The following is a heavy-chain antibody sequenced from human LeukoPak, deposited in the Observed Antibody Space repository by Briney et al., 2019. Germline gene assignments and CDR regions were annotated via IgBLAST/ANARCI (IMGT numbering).Heavy chain of an antibody. Sequence: GGSLRLSCTASGFTFGDYAMSWVRQAPGKGLEWVGFIRSKAYGGTIEYAASVKGRFTISRDDSKSIAYLQMNSLKTEDTAVYYCAKDRDSSSWYLGSCFGDSWGQGTLVTVSS. V-gene: IGHV3-49*04. CDR2: IRSKAYGGTI. CDR1: GFTFGDYA. D-gene: IGHD6-13*01. CDR3: AKDRDSSSWYLGSCFGDS. J-gene: IGHJ4*02.